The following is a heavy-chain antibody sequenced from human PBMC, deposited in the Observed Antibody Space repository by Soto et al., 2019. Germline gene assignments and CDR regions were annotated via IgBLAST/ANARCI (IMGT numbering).Heavy chain of an antibody. V-gene: IGHV4-34*01. CDR2: INDSGNI. CDR1: GGSFSGYQ. CDR3: ARGLILWFGELSRRGGYYYYMDV. J-gene: IGHJ6*03. Sequence: QVQLQQWGAGLLKPSETLSLTCAVYGGSFSGYQWSWIRQTPGKGLEWIGEINDSGNINYNPSLKSQVTILRDTPKKQISLKLSSVTAADTAVYYCARGLILWFGELSRRGGYYYYMDVWGKGTTVTVSS. D-gene: IGHD3-10*01.